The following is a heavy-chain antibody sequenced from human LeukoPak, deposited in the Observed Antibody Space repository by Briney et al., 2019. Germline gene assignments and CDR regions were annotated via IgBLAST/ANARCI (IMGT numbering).Heavy chain of an antibody. D-gene: IGHD4/OR15-4a*01. J-gene: IGHJ4*02. Sequence: PGGSLRLSCAASGFTFSSYAMHWVRQAPGKGLEWVSAISKSDIRGSGDNTYYADSVKGRFTISRDNSKNTLYLQMNSLRAEDTAVYYCVKRTISFDYWGQGTLVTVSS. CDR1: GFTFSSYA. V-gene: IGHV3-23*01. CDR3: VKRTISFDY. CDR2: ISKSDIRGSGDNT.